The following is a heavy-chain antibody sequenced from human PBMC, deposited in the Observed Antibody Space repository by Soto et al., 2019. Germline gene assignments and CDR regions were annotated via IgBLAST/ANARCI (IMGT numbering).Heavy chain of an antibody. V-gene: IGHV3-72*01. J-gene: IGHJ4*02. CDR2: IRNKAESYTT. CDR3: CDCGHSNLDF. Sequence: EVQLVESWGDLVQPGGSLRLSCAASGFSFSAYYMDWVRQAPGKGLEWVGLIRNKAESYTTEYAASVRGRFTISRDDSTDLVFLQMNSLTTEATAVYYCCDCGHSNLDFWGRGTLVTVSS. CDR1: GFSFSAYY. D-gene: IGHD2-21*01.